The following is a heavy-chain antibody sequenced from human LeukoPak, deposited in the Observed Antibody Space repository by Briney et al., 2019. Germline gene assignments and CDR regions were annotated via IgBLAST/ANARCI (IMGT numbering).Heavy chain of an antibody. CDR2: ISSSGSTI. V-gene: IGHV3-48*03. Sequence: GGSLRLSCAASGFTFSSYEMNWVRQAPGKGLEWVSYISSSGSTIYYADSVKGRFTISGDNSKNTLHVQMNSLRVEDTAIYYCATGPTVVDYWGQGTLVTVSS. CDR3: ATGPTVVDY. D-gene: IGHD4-23*01. CDR1: GFTFSSYE. J-gene: IGHJ4*02.